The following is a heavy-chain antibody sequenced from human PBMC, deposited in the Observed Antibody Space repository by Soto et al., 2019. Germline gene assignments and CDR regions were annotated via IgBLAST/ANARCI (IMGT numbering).Heavy chain of an antibody. CDR3: ARQGYCSSTASYTFDY. CDR1: GYSFTNYW. Sequence: EVQLEPSGAEVKKPGESLQISCKGSGYSFTNYWIGWVRQMPGKVLEWMGIIYPGDSNTRYSPAFQGQVTISGDKSTSTAYLQWSSLKASDTAMYYCARQGYCSSTASYTFDYWGQGTLVTVSS. V-gene: IGHV5-51*01. CDR2: IYPGDSNT. J-gene: IGHJ4*02. D-gene: IGHD2-2*02.